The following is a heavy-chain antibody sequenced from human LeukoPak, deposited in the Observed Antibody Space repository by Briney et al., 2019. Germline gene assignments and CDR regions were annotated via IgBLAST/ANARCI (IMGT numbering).Heavy chain of an antibody. Sequence: SETLSLTCTVSGYSISSGYYWGWIRQPPGKGLEWIGSIYHSGSTYYNPSLKSRATISVDTSKNQFSLKLSSVTAADTAVYYCARDSITIFGVVTTGFDYWGQGTLVTVSS. J-gene: IGHJ4*02. CDR1: GYSISSGYY. CDR2: IYHSGST. CDR3: ARDSITIFGVVTTGFDY. D-gene: IGHD3-3*01. V-gene: IGHV4-38-2*02.